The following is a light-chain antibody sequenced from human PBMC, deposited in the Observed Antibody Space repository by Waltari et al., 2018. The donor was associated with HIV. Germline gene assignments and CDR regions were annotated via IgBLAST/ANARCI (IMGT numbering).Light chain of an antibody. CDR2: ANT. V-gene: IGLV1-40*01. CDR1: SSNLGAGYG. J-gene: IGLJ3*02. Sequence: QSVLTQPPSVSGAPGQRVTISCTGSSSNLGAGYGVNWYQQYPGAAPKLLIFANTNRPSGVPDRVSGSKSGTSASLAITGVQAEDEAVYYCQSYDSSLSEGVFGGGTKLAVL. CDR3: QSYDSSLSEGV.